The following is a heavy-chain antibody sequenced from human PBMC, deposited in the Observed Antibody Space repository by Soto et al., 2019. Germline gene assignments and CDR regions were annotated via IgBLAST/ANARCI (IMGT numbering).Heavy chain of an antibody. CDR2: INHSGST. J-gene: IGHJ4*02. CDR1: GGSFSGYY. Sequence: SETLSLTCAVYGGSFSGYYWSWIRQPPGKGLEWIGEINHSGSTNYNPSLKSRVTISVDTSKNQFSLKLSSVTAADTAVYYCARAPEEWLPTPFDYWGQGTLVTVSS. D-gene: IGHD6-19*01. CDR3: ARAPEEWLPTPFDY. V-gene: IGHV4-34*01.